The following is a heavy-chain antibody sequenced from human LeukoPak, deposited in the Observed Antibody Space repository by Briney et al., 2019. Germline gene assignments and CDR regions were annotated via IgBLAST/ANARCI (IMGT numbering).Heavy chain of an antibody. D-gene: IGHD6-25*01. Sequence: SETLSLTCIVSGGSISNYYWGWIRQPPGKGLQWIGCIYYSGSTYYKPSLKSRVTISVDTSKNQFSLKLTSVTAADTAVYYCAKSGGYGLIDYWGQGTLVTVSS. CDR2: IYYSGST. CDR3: AKSGGYGLIDY. CDR1: GGSISNYY. J-gene: IGHJ4*01. V-gene: IGHV4-39*01.